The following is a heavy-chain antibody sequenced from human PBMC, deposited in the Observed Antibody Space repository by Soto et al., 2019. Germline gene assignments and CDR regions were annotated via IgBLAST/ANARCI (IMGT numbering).Heavy chain of an antibody. CDR3: ARHGDYYDSSGYYYFDH. Sequence: QLQLQESGPGLVKPSETLSLTCTVSGGSISSSSYYWGWIRQPPGKGLEWIGTIYYSGSTYYNPSLKRRVPISVDTSKNQFSLKLSSVTAADTAVYYCARHGDYYDSSGYYYFDHWGQGTLVTVSS. CDR2: IYYSGST. J-gene: IGHJ4*02. D-gene: IGHD3-22*01. CDR1: GGSISSSSYY. V-gene: IGHV4-39*01.